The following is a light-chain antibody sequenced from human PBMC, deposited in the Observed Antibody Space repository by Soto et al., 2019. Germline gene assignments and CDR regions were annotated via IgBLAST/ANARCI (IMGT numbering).Light chain of an antibody. CDR1: QSISSW. CDR2: DAS. CDR3: QQYNSYPST. J-gene: IGKJ4*01. V-gene: IGKV1-5*01. Sequence: DIQMTQSPSTLSASVGDRVTITCRASQSISSWLAWYQQKPGKAPKLLIYDASSLESGVPSRFSGSGSGTELTLTISSLQPDDFATYYCQQYNSYPSTFGGGTKVEIK.